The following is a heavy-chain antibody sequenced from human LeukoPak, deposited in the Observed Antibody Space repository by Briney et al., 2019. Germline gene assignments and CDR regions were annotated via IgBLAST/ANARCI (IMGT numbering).Heavy chain of an antibody. V-gene: IGHV1-24*01. CDR2: FDPEDGET. Sequence: ASVKVSCKVSGYTLTELSMHWVRQAPGKGLEWMGGFDPEDGETIYAQKFQGRVTMTEDTSTDTAYMELSSLRSEDTAVFYCATAFVVVTAHGMDVWGQGTTVTVSS. CDR1: GYTLTELS. J-gene: IGHJ6*01. CDR3: ATAFVVVTAHGMDV. D-gene: IGHD2-21*02.